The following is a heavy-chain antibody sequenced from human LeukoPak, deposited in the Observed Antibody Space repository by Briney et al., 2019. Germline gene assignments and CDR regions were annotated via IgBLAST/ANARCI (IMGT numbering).Heavy chain of an antibody. J-gene: IGHJ4*02. V-gene: IGHV3-23*01. Sequence: GGSLRLSCAASGFTFSSYAMSWVRQAPGKGLEWVSAISGSGGSTYYADSVKGRFTISRDNSKNTLYLQMNSLRAEDTAVYFCARADWGSIDYWGQGALVTVSS. D-gene: IGHD7-27*01. CDR2: ISGSGGST. CDR1: GFTFSSYA. CDR3: ARADWGSIDY.